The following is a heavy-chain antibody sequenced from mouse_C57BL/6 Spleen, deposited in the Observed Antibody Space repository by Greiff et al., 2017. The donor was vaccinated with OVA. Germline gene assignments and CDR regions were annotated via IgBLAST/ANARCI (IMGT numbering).Heavy chain of an antibody. J-gene: IGHJ4*01. Sequence: QVQLKQPGAELVRPGSSVKLSCKASGYTFTSYWMHWVKQRPIQGLEWIGNIDPSDSETHYTQKFKDKATLTVDKSSSTAYMQLSSLTSEDSAVYYCARRDGYPFYAMDYWGQGTSVTVSS. V-gene: IGHV1-52*01. D-gene: IGHD2-3*01. CDR1: GYTFTSYW. CDR3: ARRDGYPFYAMDY. CDR2: IDPSDSET.